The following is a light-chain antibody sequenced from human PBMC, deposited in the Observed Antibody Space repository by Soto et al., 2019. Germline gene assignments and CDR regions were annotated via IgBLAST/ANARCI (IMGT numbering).Light chain of an antibody. CDR3: QQYNDYQYS. CDR1: QSITTW. CDR2: KAT. V-gene: IGKV1-5*03. Sequence: DIQMTQSPSTLSASVGDRVTITCRASQSITTWWAWYQQKPGKAPKLLIYKATNLQSGAPSRSSGSGSGTEFSLTIGSLQPEDFAIYYCQQYNDYQYSFGQGTKLEIK. J-gene: IGKJ2*01.